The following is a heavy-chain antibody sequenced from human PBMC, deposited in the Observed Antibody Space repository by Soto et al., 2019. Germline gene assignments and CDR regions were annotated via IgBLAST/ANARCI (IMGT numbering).Heavy chain of an antibody. J-gene: IGHJ6*02. CDR3: ARDLLRYFDWFVGPHFTGGMDV. CDR1: GFTFDDYA. Sequence: VQLVESGGGLLQPGRSLRLSCTASGFTFDDYAMCWVRQAPGKGLEWVGFIRSKPYGGTTEYAASVKGRFTISRDDSKNTLYLQMNSLRAEDTAVYYCARDLLRYFDWFVGPHFTGGMDVWGQGTTVTVSS. D-gene: IGHD3-9*01. CDR2: IRSKPYGGTT. V-gene: IGHV3-49*04.